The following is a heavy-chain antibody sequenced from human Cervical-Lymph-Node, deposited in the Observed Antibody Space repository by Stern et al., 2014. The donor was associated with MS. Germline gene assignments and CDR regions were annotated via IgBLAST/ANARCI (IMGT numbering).Heavy chain of an antibody. CDR2: IYWDDEK. CDR1: GFSLTTSGVA. D-gene: IGHD1-1*01. J-gene: IGHJ4*02. Sequence: VTLRESGPTLVKPTQTLTLTCTFSGFSLTTSGVAVGWIRQPPGKALEWLALIYWDDEKRYSPSLRSRXTLSKDTSKKQVVLTMINMDPMDTATYYCAHRPMETLGRPFDYWGQGTLVTVSS. CDR3: AHRPMETLGRPFDY. V-gene: IGHV2-5*02.